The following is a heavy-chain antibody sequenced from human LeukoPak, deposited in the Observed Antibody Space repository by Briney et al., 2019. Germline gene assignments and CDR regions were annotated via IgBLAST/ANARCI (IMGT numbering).Heavy chain of an antibody. Sequence: GGSLRLSCIASGFTLSNYEMTWVRQAPGRGLDYVSSIVSGGYTFYAGSVKGRFSISRDISQTTVYLQMNSLRAEDTAMYFCAKKLPGASYYFDFWGQGTLVTVSS. D-gene: IGHD7-27*01. J-gene: IGHJ4*02. V-gene: IGHV3-23*01. CDR1: GFTLSNYE. CDR2: IVSGGYT. CDR3: AKKLPGASYYFDF.